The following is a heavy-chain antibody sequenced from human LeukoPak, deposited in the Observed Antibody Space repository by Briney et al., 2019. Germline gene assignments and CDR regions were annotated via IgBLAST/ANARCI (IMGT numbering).Heavy chain of an antibody. V-gene: IGHV1-8*01. D-gene: IGHD3-22*01. CDR1: GYTFTNYD. CDR3: ARAGRPYYYDSSGLGGRNWFDP. J-gene: IGHJ5*02. Sequence: ASVKVSCKASGYTFTNYDINWVRQATGQGLEWMGWMNLNRGNTGYAQKFQGRVTITRNTSICTAYMELSSLRSEDTAVYYCARAGRPYYYDSSGLGGRNWFDPWGQGTLVTVSS. CDR2: MNLNRGNT.